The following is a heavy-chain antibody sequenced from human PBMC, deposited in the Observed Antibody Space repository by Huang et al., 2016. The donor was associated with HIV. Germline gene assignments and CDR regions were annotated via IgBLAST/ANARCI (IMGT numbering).Heavy chain of an antibody. Sequence: QVQLVQSGAEVKKPGASVQVSCKASGYTFSSFGISWVRQAPGQGLEGGGCISVYNGNTKFEQKFQGRRTMTTDTSTSTAYMELRSLRSDDTALYYCARGGGIQLWLLGYYYMDVWGNGTTVTVSS. CDR3: ARGGGIQLWLLGYYYMDV. D-gene: IGHD5-18*01. CDR1: GYTFSSFG. CDR2: ISVYNGNT. V-gene: IGHV1-18*01. J-gene: IGHJ6*03.